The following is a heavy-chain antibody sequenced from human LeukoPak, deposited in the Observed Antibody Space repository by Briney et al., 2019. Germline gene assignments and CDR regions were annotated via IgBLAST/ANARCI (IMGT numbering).Heavy chain of an antibody. CDR3: ARELPHYYDSSGYSDY. J-gene: IGHJ4*02. CDR1: GGTFSSYA. Sequence: SVKVSCKASGGTFSSYAISWVRQAPGQGLEWMGRIIPIFGTSNYAQQFQGRVTITTDESTSTAYMELSSLRSEDTAVYYCARELPHYYDSSGYSDYWGQGTLVTVSS. D-gene: IGHD3-22*01. V-gene: IGHV1-69*05. CDR2: IIPIFGTS.